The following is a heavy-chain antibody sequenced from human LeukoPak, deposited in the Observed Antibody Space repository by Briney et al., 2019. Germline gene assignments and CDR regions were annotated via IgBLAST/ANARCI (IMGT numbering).Heavy chain of an antibody. V-gene: IGHV3-23*01. CDR2: ISSST. CDR1: GFTFSSYA. Sequence: PGGSLRLSCAASGFTFSSYAMSWVRQAPGKGLEWVSAISSSTYYADSVKGRFTISRDNSKNMLYLQMNSLRAEDTAIYYCAKDHPRSGWAFDYWGQGTLVTVSS. J-gene: IGHJ4*02. D-gene: IGHD6-19*01. CDR3: AKDHPRSGWAFDY.